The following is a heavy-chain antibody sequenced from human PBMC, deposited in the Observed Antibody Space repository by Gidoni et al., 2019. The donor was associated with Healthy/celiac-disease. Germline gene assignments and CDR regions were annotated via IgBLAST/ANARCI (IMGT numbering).Heavy chain of an antibody. CDR2: INHSGST. D-gene: IGHD3-3*01. CDR1: GGSFSGYY. J-gene: IGHJ6*02. V-gene: IGHV4-34*01. Sequence: QVQLQQWGAGLLKPSETLSLTCAVYGGSFSGYYWSWIRQPPGKGLEWIGEINHSGSTNYNPSLKSRVTISVDTSKNQFSLKLSSVTAADTAVYYCAREPYYDFWSGYYNTRYYYYGMDVWGQGTTVTVSS. CDR3: AREPYYDFWSGYYNTRYYYYGMDV.